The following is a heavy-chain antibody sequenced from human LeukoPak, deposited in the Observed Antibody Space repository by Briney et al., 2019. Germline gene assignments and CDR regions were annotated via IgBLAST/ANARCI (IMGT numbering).Heavy chain of an antibody. CDR1: GGTFSSYA. V-gene: IGHV1-69*06. CDR2: IIPIFGTA. J-gene: IGHJ6*03. Sequence: ASVKVSCKASGGTFSSYAVSWVRQAPGQGLEWMGGIIPIFGTANYAQKFQGRVTITADKSTSTAYMELSSLRSEDTAVYYCARHLEYYGSGSYEDYYYYMDVWGKGTTVTVSS. D-gene: IGHD3-10*01. CDR3: ARHLEYYGSGSYEDYYYYMDV.